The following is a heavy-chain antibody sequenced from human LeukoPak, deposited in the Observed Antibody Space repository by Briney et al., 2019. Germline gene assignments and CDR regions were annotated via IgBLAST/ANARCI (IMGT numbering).Heavy chain of an antibody. CDR1: GFTFDDYA. CDR2: VSWNSGTI. D-gene: IGHD6-13*01. CDR3: AKDISAAAGAYYFDY. Sequence: GGSLRLSCAASGFTFDDYATHWVRQAPGKGLEWASGVSWNSGTIGYADSVKGRFTISRDNAKNSLYLQVNSLRPEDTALYYCAKDISAAAGAYYFDYWGQGTLVTVSS. J-gene: IGHJ4*02. V-gene: IGHV3-9*01.